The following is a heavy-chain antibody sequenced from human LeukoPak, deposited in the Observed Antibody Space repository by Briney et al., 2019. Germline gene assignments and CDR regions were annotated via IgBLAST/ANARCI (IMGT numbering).Heavy chain of an antibody. CDR3: TRVYCSGDSCYHFDY. D-gene: IGHD2-15*01. CDR2: LYHSGST. Sequence: PSETLSLTCAVSGYSISSGYYWGWIRQPPGKGPEWIGSLYHSGSTFYNPSLKSRVTMSVDTSKNQFSLKLSSVTAADTAVYYCTRVYCSGDSCYHFDYWGQGTLVTVSS. V-gene: IGHV4-38-2*01. CDR1: GYSISSGYY. J-gene: IGHJ4*02.